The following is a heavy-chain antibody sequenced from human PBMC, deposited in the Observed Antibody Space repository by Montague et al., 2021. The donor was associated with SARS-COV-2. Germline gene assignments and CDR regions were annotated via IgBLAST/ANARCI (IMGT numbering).Heavy chain of an antibody. CDR3: ARQYYYDNNGFPAYDY. V-gene: IGHV4-39*01. D-gene: IGHD3-22*01. J-gene: IGHJ4*02. CDR1: GGSISSSSHY. CDR2: ISYTGST. Sequence: SETLSLTCTVSGGSISSSSHYWGWLRQPPGRGLQWIGSISYTGSTYYXXXLKSRVTISRDTSKNQFSLKLSSVTAADTAVYYCARQYYYDNNGFPAYDYWGRGTLVTVSS.